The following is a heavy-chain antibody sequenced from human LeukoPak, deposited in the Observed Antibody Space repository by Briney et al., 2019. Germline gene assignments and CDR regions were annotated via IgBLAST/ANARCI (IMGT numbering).Heavy chain of an antibody. D-gene: IGHD6-19*01. J-gene: IGHJ4*02. CDR3: ARDSHSSGWYLIGY. CDR2: INPNSGGT. V-gene: IGHV1-2*06. Sequence: ASVKVSSKASGYTFTGYYMHWVRQAPGQGLEWMGRINPNSGGTNYAQKFQGRVTMTRDTSISTAYMELSRLRSDDTAVYYCARDSHSSGWYLIGYWGQGTLVTVSS. CDR1: GYTFTGYY.